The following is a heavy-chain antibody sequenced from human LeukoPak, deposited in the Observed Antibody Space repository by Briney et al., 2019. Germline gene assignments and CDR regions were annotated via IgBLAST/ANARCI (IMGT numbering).Heavy chain of an antibody. Sequence: SEALSLTCTVSGGSISSYYWSWIRQPPGKGLEWIGYIYYSGSTNYDPSLKSRVTISVDTSKNQFSLKLSSVTAADTAVYYCARLTGYDWESSYDYWGQGTLVTVSS. CDR3: ARLTGYDWESSYDY. CDR2: IYYSGST. J-gene: IGHJ4*02. CDR1: GGSISSYY. D-gene: IGHD5-12*01. V-gene: IGHV4-59*01.